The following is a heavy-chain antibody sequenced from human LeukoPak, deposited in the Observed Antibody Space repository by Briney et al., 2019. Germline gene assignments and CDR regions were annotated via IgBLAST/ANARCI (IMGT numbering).Heavy chain of an antibody. CDR3: AREDPWLSKRVAY. J-gene: IGHJ4*02. Sequence: TGGSLRLSCAASGFTFSTFAMIWVRQPPGKGLEWVSSIFPSGGEIHYADSVRGRFTISRDNSKSTLSLQMNSLRAEDTAVYYCAREDPWLSKRVAYWGQGTLVTVSS. V-gene: IGHV3-23*01. CDR2: IFPSGGEI. D-gene: IGHD5-24*01. CDR1: GFTFSTFA.